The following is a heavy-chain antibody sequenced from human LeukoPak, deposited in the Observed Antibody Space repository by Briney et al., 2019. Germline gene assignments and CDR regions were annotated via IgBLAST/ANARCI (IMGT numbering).Heavy chain of an antibody. D-gene: IGHD2-21*01. J-gene: IGHJ4*02. CDR1: GGTFSSYA. V-gene: IGHV1-69*13. CDR3: AREVVVIATPGGYFDY. Sequence: SVKVTCKASGGTFSSYAISWVRQAPGQGLEWMGGIIPIFGTANYAQKFQGRVTITADESTSTAYMELSSLRSEDTAVYYCAREVVVIATPGGYFDYWGQGTLVTVSS. CDR2: IIPIFGTA.